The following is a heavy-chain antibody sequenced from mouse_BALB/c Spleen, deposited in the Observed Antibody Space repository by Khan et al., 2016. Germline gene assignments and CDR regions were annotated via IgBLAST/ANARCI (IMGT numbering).Heavy chain of an antibody. J-gene: IGHJ4*01. CDR1: GFNIKDYY. CDR2: IDPDNGDT. CDR3: NACDYNAVDY. Sequence: EVQLQESGAELVRSGASVKLSCTASGFNIKDYYMHWVKQRPEQGLEWIGWIDPDNGDTEYAPKFQGKATMTADTSSNTAYLQLISLTSEDPAVYYCNACDYNAVDYWGQGTSVTVSS. V-gene: IGHV14-4*02.